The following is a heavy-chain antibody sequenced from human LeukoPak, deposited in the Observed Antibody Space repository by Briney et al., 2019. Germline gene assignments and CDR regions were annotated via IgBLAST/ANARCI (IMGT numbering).Heavy chain of an antibody. J-gene: IGHJ4*02. CDR2: ISRSSSYI. V-gene: IGHV3-21*01. CDR3: ARDRSGYNLFDY. D-gene: IGHD5-12*01. Sequence: GGSLRLSCADSGFTFSSYSMNWVRQAPGKGLEWVSSISRSSSYIYYTDSVKGRFTISRDNTKNSLYLQMNSLRAEDTAVYYCARDRSGYNLFDYWGQGTLVTVSS. CDR1: GFTFSSYS.